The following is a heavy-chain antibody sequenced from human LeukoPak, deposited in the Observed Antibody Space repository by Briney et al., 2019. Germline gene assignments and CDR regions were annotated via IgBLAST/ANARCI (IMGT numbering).Heavy chain of an antibody. CDR3: ARCSGGSCYFSVY. V-gene: IGHV3-23*01. Sequence: AGGSLRLSCAASGFTSSSYGMSWVRQAPGKGLEWVAVISGSGGSTYYADSVKGRFTSSRDNSKNTLYLQMNSLRVEDTAVYYCARCSGGSCYFSVYWGQGTLVTVSS. CDR1: GFTSSSYG. CDR2: ISGSGGST. D-gene: IGHD2-15*01. J-gene: IGHJ4*02.